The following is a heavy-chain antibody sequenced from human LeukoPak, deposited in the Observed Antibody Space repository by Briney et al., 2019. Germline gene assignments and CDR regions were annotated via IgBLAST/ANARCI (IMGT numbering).Heavy chain of an antibody. CDR2: IYYSGSI. Sequence: SETLSLTCTVSGGSISSSYSYWGWIRQPPGKGLEWIGNIYYSGSIYYSPSLTSRVTVSVDTSENQFSLKLSSVTAADTAVYYCARDRPQAAGSFDPWGQGTLVTVSS. J-gene: IGHJ5*02. D-gene: IGHD6-13*01. V-gene: IGHV4-39*07. CDR1: GGSISSSYSY. CDR3: ARDRPQAAGSFDP.